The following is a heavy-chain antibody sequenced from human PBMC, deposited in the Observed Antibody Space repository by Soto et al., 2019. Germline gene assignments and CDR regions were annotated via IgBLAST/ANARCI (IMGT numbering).Heavy chain of an antibody. J-gene: IGHJ6*02. Sequence: GGSLRLSCTASGFTFGYYAMSWVRQAPGKGLEWVGFIRSKAYGGTTEYAASVKGRFTISRDDSKSIAYLQMNSLKTEDTAVYYCLPYYDFWSGYRQNYYYGMDVWGQGTTVTVSS. V-gene: IGHV3-49*04. D-gene: IGHD3-3*01. CDR3: LPYYDFWSGYRQNYYYGMDV. CDR1: GFTFGYYA. CDR2: IRSKAYGGTT.